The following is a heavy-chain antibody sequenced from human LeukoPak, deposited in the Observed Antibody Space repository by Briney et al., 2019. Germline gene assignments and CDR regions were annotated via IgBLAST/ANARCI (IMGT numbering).Heavy chain of an antibody. Sequence: GGSLRLSCAASGFTLSRHWMDWVRQAPGKGLEWVANIKEDGSVRQYVDSVKGRFTIPRDNAKNSLYLQMNSLRAEDTAVYYCLAESSTSYEGYWGQGTLVTVSS. CDR1: GFTLSRHW. V-gene: IGHV3-7*01. CDR3: LAESSTSYEGY. J-gene: IGHJ4*02. CDR2: IKEDGSVR. D-gene: IGHD6-6*01.